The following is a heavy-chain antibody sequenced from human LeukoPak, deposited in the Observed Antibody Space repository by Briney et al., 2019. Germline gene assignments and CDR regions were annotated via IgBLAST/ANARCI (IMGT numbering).Heavy chain of an antibody. CDR2: ISGYSSTL. J-gene: IGHJ2*01. V-gene: IGHV3-48*01. CDR3: ARDSPYGGYFDL. CDR1: GFIFNSYW. Sequence: GGSLRLSCAASGFIFNSYWMSWVRQAPGKGLEWVSYISGYSSTLYYADSVKGRFTISRDNAKNSLYLQMNSLRAEDTAVYYCARDSPYGGYFDLWGRGTLVTVSS. D-gene: IGHD4-17*01.